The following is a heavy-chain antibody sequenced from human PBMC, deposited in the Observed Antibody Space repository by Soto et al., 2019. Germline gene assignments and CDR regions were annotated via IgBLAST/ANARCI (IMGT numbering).Heavy chain of an antibody. V-gene: IGHV3-7*01. CDR1: GFTFRSYW. CDR2: IKQDGSEK. Sequence: GGSLRLSCAASGFTFRSYWMSWVRQAPGKGLEWVANIKQDGSEKYYVDSVKGRFTISRDNAKNSLYLQMNSLRAEDTAVYYCARVGIAGSYGMDVWGQGTTVTVSS. J-gene: IGHJ6*02. D-gene: IGHD6-13*01. CDR3: ARVGIAGSYGMDV.